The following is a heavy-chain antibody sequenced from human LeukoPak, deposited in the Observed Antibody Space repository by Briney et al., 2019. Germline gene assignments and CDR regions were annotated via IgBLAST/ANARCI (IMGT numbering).Heavy chain of an antibody. CDR1: GFTFSYYN. J-gene: IGHJ4*02. V-gene: IGHV3-21*01. CDR3: AKNPDGSIWYVDS. D-gene: IGHD6-13*01. Sequence: GGSLRLSCAASGFTFSYYNMNWVRQAPGKGLEWVSSISSSGSYIYYTDSVKGRFTISRDNAENSLYLQMNSLRVDDTAVYYCAKNPDGSIWYVDSWGQGTLVTVSS. CDR2: ISSSGSYI.